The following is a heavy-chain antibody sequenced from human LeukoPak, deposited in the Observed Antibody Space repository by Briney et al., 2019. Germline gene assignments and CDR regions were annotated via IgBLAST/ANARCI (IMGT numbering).Heavy chain of an antibody. CDR2: VSYDGSNK. CDR3: AKDLSSYGDYPENFDY. CDR1: GFTFNSYG. Sequence: PGRSLRLSCAASGFTFNSYGMHWVRQAPGKGLEWVAVVSYDGSNKYYADSVKGRFTISRDNSKNALYLQMNSLRAEDTAVYYCAKDLSSYGDYPENFDYWGQGTLVTVSS. J-gene: IGHJ4*02. V-gene: IGHV3-30*18. D-gene: IGHD4-17*01.